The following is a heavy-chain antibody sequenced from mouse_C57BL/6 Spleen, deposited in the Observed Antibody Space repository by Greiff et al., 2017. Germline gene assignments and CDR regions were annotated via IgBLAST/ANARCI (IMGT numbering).Heavy chain of an antibody. CDR1: GYTFTDYN. CDR2: INPNNGGT. CDR3: ASYNNDLCAMDY. V-gene: IGHV1-22*01. D-gene: IGHD2-12*01. Sequence: VQLQQSGPELVKPGASVKMSCKASGYTFTDYNMHWVKQSHGKSLEWIGYINPNNGGTSYNPKFQGKATLTVNKSSSTAYMELSSLTSEDSSVYYWASYNNDLCAMDYWGTGTSVTVSS. J-gene: IGHJ4*01.